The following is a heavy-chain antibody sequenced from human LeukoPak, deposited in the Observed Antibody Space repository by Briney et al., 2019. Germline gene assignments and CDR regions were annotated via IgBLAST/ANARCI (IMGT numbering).Heavy chain of an antibody. J-gene: IGHJ4*01. CDR2: IYPGDSDT. CDR3: ARHRELAYFDY. D-gene: IGHD6-13*01. V-gene: IGHV5-51*01. Sequence: GESLKISCKGSGYSSTSYWIGWVRQMPGKGLEWMGIIYPGDSDTRYSPSFQGQVTISADKSISTAYLQWSSLKASDTDMYYCARHRELAYFDYWGQGTLVTVSS. CDR1: GYSSTSYW.